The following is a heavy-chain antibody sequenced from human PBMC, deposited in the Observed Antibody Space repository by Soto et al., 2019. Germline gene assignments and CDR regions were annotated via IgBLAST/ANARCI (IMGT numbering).Heavy chain of an antibody. CDR1: GFTFSSYA. D-gene: IGHD2-2*01. V-gene: IGHV3-23*01. CDR2: ISGSGGST. Sequence: GGSLRLSCAASGFTFSSYAMSWVRQAPGKGLEWVSAISGSGGSTYYADSVKGRFTISRDNSKNTLYLQMNSLRAEDTAVYYCAKDPSPLLGQLLGTLFDYWGQGTLVTVSS. J-gene: IGHJ4*02. CDR3: AKDPSPLLGQLLGTLFDY.